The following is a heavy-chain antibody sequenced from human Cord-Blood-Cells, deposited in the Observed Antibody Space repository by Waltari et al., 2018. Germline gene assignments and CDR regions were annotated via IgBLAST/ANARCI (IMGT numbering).Heavy chain of an antibody. J-gene: IGHJ4*02. CDR3: AKDHGGNSYFDY. Sequence: EVQLLESGGGLVQPGGSLRLSCAASGFTFRSYSMGWVRQAPGKGLEWVSAISGSGGSTYYADSVKGRFTISRDNSKNTLYLQMNSLRAEDTAVYYCAKDHGGNSYFDYWGQGTLVTVSS. D-gene: IGHD2-21*02. CDR1: GFTFRSYS. CDR2: ISGSGGST. V-gene: IGHV3-23*01.